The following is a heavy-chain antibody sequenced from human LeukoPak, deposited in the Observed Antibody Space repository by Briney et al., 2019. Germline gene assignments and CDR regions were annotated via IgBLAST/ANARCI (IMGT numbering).Heavy chain of an antibody. Sequence: GGSLRLSCAASGFTVITNYMSWVRQAPGKGLEWVSVIYSGGDTYYADSVKGRFTISRDNSKNTLSLQMNSLRAEDTALYYCTYGGNFDYWGQGTLVPSPQ. D-gene: IGHD4-17*01. V-gene: IGHV3-66*01. CDR1: GFTVITNY. J-gene: IGHJ4*02. CDR2: IYSGGDT. CDR3: TYGGNFDY.